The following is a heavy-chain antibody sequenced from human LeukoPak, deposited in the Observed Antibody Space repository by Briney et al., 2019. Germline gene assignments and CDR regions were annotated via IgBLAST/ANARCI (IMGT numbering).Heavy chain of an antibody. CDR1: GGSISSSSYY. J-gene: IGHJ5*02. CDR3: ARELAAARRNWFDP. D-gene: IGHD6-6*01. CDR2: IYYSGST. V-gene: IGHV4-39*07. Sequence: NPSETLSLTCTVSGGSISSSSYYWGWIRQPPGKGLEWIGSIYYSGSTYYNPSLKSRVTISVDTSKNQFSLKLSSVTAADTAVYYCARELAAARRNWFDPWGQGTLVTVFS.